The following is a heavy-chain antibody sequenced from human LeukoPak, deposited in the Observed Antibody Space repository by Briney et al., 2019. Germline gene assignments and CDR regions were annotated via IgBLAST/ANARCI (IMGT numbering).Heavy chain of an antibody. D-gene: IGHD1-7*01. CDR1: GGTFSSYD. J-gene: IGHJ4*02. CDR2: MNPNSGNT. Sequence: ASVKVSCKASGGTFSSYDINWVRQATGQGLEWMGWMNPNSGNTGYAQKFQGRVTITRNTSISTAYMELSSLRSEDTAVYYCARAGWNYTGGSFDYWGQGTLVTVSS. CDR3: ARAGWNYTGGSFDY. V-gene: IGHV1-8*03.